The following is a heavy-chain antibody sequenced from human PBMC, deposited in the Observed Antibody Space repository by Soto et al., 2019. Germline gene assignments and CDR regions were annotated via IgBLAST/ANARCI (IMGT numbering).Heavy chain of an antibody. V-gene: IGHV3-48*03. CDR3: ARLHHDTFDI. CDR2: INSRGTTM. Sequence: GSLRLSCAASGFTFRGYEMNWVRQAPGKGLEWVSFINSRGTTMYYADSVKGRFTISRDNAKNSLFLQMNGLRAEDTAVYYCARLHHDTFDIWGQGTVVTVSS. CDR1: GFTFRGYE. J-gene: IGHJ3*02.